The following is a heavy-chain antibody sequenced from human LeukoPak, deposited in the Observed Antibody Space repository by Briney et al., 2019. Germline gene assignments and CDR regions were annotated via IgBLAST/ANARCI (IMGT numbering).Heavy chain of an antibody. J-gene: IGHJ6*03. CDR2: INHSGST. Sequence: SETLSLTCTVSGGSISSSSYYWSWIRQPPGKGLEWIGEINHSGSTNYNPSLKSRVTISVDTSKNQFSLKLSSVTAADTAVYYCARGSYCSSTSCYYYYYYYMDVWGKGTTVTVSS. V-gene: IGHV4-39*07. CDR1: GGSISSSSYY. CDR3: ARGSYCSSTSCYYYYYYYMDV. D-gene: IGHD2-2*01.